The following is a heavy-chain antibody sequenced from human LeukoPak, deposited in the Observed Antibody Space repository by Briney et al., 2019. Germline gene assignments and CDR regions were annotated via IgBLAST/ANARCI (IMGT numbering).Heavy chain of an antibody. CDR1: GGSFSGYY. CDR2: INHSGST. D-gene: IGHD4-17*01. Sequence: SETLSLTCAVYGGSFSGYYWSWIRQPPGKGLEWIGEINHSGSTNYNPSLKSRVTISVDTSKNQFSLKLSSVTAADTAVYYYARGGDHLGYWGQGTLVTVSS. V-gene: IGHV4-34*01. CDR3: ARGGDHLGY. J-gene: IGHJ4*02.